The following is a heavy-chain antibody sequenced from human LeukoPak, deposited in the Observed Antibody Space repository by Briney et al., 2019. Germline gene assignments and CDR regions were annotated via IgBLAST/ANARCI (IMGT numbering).Heavy chain of an antibody. D-gene: IGHD2/OR15-2a*01. Sequence: GGSLRLSCAVPGFSVSSTYMSWVRQAPGKGLEWVSVIYSGGGTYYADSVKGRFTISRDNSKNTLYLQMNSLRAEDTAVYYCARESNYDYWGQGTLVTVSS. J-gene: IGHJ4*02. CDR2: IYSGGGT. CDR1: GFSVSSTY. V-gene: IGHV3-66*01. CDR3: ARESNYDY.